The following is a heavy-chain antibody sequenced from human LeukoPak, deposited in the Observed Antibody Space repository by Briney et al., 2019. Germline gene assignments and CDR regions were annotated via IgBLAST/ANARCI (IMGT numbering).Heavy chain of an antibody. CDR2: ISSSYI. CDR1: GFTFSSYS. D-gene: IGHD3-10*01. V-gene: IGHV3-21*01. J-gene: IGHJ3*02. CDR3: ARVYYGGSYDAFDI. Sequence: GGSLRLSCAASGFTFSSYSMNWVRQAPGKGLEWVSSISSSYIYYADSVKGRFTISRDNAKNSLYLQMNSLRAEDTAVYYCARVYYGGSYDAFDIWGQGTMVTVSS.